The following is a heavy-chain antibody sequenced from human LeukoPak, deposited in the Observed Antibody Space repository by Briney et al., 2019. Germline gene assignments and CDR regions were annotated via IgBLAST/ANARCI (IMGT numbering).Heavy chain of an antibody. V-gene: IGHV3-73*01. CDR1: GFTFSGSA. CDR3: ARHPPRYCSSTNCYYCYYYMDV. J-gene: IGHJ6*03. D-gene: IGHD2-2*01. CDR2: IRSKPNSYAT. Sequence: GGSLRLSCAASGFTFSGSAMHWVRQASGKGLEWVGRIRSKPNSYATAYAESVKGRFTISRDDSKNTAYLQMNSLRAEDTAVYYCARHPPRYCSSTNCYYCYYYMDVWGQGTTVTVSS.